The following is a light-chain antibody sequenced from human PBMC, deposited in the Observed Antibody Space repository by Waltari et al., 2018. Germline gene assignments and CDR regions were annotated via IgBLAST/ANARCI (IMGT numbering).Light chain of an antibody. CDR3: SSNAGINNFV. V-gene: IGLV2-8*01. CDR2: HVT. CDR1: SSDVGSSDY. Sequence: QSALTPPPSASGSPGQTVTFSCAGTSSDVGSSDYVSWYQKHPGQAPKLLIYHVTKRPSGVPDLFSGSKSGNTASLTVSGLQAEDEADYYCSSNAGINNFVFGGGTKLTVL. J-gene: IGLJ2*01.